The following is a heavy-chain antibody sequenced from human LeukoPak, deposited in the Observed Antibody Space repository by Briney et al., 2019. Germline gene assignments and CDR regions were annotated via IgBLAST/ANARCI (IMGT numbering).Heavy chain of an antibody. CDR2: INPNSGGT. CDR1: GYTFTGYY. D-gene: IGHD3-22*01. Sequence: ASVKVSCKASGYTFTGYYMHWVRQAPGQGFEWMGWINPNSGGTNYAQKFQGRVTMTRDTSISTAYMELSRLRSDDTAVYYCARAQMPMIVVVITDLSFDYWGQGTLVTVSS. CDR3: ARAQMPMIVVVITDLSFDY. V-gene: IGHV1-2*02. J-gene: IGHJ4*02.